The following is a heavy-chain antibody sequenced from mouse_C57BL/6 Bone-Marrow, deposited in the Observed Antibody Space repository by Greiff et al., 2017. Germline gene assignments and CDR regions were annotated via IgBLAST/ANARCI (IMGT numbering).Heavy chain of an antibody. CDR2: ILPGSGST. CDR1: GYTFTGYW. V-gene: IGHV1-9*01. D-gene: IGHD1-1*01. CDR3: ARRYYGSSWYFDI. Sequence: QVQLQQSGAELMKPGASVTLSCKATGYTFTGYWIAWVKQRPGHGLEWIGEILPGSGSTNYTEKFKGKATLTADTSSNTAYMQLSSLTTEDSAIYSCARRYYGSSWYFDIWGTGTTVAVSS. J-gene: IGHJ1*03.